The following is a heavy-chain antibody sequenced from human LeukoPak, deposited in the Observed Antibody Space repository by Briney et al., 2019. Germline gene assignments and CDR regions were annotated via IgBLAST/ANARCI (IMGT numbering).Heavy chain of an antibody. Sequence: PSETLSLTCTVSGGSVSSGSYYWSWIRQPPGKGLEWIGYIYYSGSTKFNPSLKSRVTISVDTSKNQFSLKLSSVTAADTAVYYCARGGGVTYYDSTGYLWYFDYWGQGTLVTVSS. CDR2: IYYSGST. CDR1: GGSVSSGSYY. CDR3: ARGGGVTYYDSTGYLWYFDY. D-gene: IGHD3-22*01. V-gene: IGHV4-61*01. J-gene: IGHJ4*02.